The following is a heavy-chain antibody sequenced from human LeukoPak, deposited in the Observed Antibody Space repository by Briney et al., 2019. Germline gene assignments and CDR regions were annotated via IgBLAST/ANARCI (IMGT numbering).Heavy chain of an antibody. CDR2: ISGTSTYI. CDR1: GFSFSSHS. D-gene: IGHD2-8*01. J-gene: IGHJ6*02. Sequence: GGSLRLSCAASGFSFSSHSMNWVRQAPGKGLEWVSSISGTSTYIYYADSLKGRFTVSRDNAKNLLFLQMDSLRAEDTAVYYCARSFCTSATYSKGHYYYVMDVWGQGTTVTVSS. V-gene: IGHV3-21*01. CDR3: ARSFCTSATYSKGHYYYVMDV.